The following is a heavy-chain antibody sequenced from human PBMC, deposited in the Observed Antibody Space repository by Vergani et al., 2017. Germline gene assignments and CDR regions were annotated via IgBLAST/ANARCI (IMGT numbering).Heavy chain of an antibody. CDR3: ARGYYYDSSGYYYYYYYMDV. Sequence: QVQLQESGPGLVKPSETLSLTCTVSGGSISSYYWSWIRQPPGKGLEWIGYIYYSGSTNYNPSLKSRVTISVDTSKNQFSLKLSSVTAADTAVYYCARGYYYDSSGYYYYYYYMDVWGKGTTVTVSS. V-gene: IGHV4-59*01. J-gene: IGHJ6*03. CDR2: IYYSGST. D-gene: IGHD3-22*01. CDR1: GGSISSYY.